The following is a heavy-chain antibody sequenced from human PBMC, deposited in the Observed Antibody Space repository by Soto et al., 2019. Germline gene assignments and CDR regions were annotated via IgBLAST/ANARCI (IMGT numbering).Heavy chain of an antibody. CDR3: ARSDSSSWFVDV. V-gene: IGHV5-10-1*01. J-gene: IGHJ6*02. CDR1: GYSFTSYW. Sequence: LGESLKISCQCSGYSFTSYWISWVRQMPGKGLEWMGRIDPSDSYTNYSPSFQGHVTISADKSISTAYLQWSSLKASDTAMYYCARSDSSSWFVDVWGQGTTVTVSS. D-gene: IGHD6-13*01. CDR2: IDPSDSYT.